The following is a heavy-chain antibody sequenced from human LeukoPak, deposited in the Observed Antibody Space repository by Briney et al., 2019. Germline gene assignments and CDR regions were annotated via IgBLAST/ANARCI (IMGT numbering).Heavy chain of an antibody. V-gene: IGHV3-48*03. CDR2: ISSSGSTI. D-gene: IGHD3-10*02. CDR1: GFTFSSYE. J-gene: IGHJ6*04. CDR3: AELGITMIGGV. Sequence: GGSLRLSCAASGFTFSSYETNWVRQAPGKGLERVSYISSSGSTIYYADSVKGRFTISRDNAKNSLYLQMNSLRAEDTAVYYCAELGITMIGGVWGKGTTVTISS.